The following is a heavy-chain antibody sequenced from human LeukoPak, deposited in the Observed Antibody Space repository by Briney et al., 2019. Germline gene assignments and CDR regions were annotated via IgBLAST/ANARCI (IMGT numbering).Heavy chain of an antibody. CDR2: ISGSGGST. CDR1: GFTFSSYA. Sequence: PGGSLRLSCAASGFTFSSYAMSWVRQAPGKGLEWVSAISGSGGSTYYADSVKGRFTISRDNSKNTLYLQMNSLRAEDTAVYYCAIPLGPIQLWLQGYWGQGTLVTVSS. CDR3: AIPLGPIQLWLQGY. V-gene: IGHV3-23*01. D-gene: IGHD5-18*01. J-gene: IGHJ4*02.